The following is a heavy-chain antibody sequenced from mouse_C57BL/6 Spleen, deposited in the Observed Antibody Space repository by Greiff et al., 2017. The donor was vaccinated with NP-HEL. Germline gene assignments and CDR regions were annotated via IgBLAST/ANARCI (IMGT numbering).Heavy chain of an antibody. CDR2: ISDGGSYT. J-gene: IGHJ2*01. CDR3: ARDQPTVVATSFPFDY. CDR1: GFTFSSYA. D-gene: IGHD1-1*01. Sequence: EVKLMESGGGLVKPGGSLKLSCAASGFTFSSYAMSWVRQTPEKRLEWVATISDGGSYTYYPDNVKGRFTISRDNAKNNLYLQMSHLKSEDTAMYYCARDQPTVVATSFPFDYWGQGTTLTVSS. V-gene: IGHV5-4*01.